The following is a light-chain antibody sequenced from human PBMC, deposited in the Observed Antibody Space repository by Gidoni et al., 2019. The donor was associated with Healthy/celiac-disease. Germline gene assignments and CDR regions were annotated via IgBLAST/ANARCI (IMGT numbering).Light chain of an antibody. CDR2: AAS. CDR1: QSISSY. CDR3: QQSYSTPIT. J-gene: IGKJ5*01. V-gene: IGKV1-39*01. Sequence: DIQMTQSPSSLSASVGDRVTITCRASQSISSYLNWYQQKPGKAPKLLIYAASSLQSGVPSRCSGSGSGTEFTLTISSRQPEDFATYYCQQSYSTPITFGQGTRLEIK.